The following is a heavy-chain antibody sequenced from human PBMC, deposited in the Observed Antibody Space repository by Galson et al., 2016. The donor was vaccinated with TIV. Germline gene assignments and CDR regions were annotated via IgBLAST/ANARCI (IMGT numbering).Heavy chain of an antibody. CDR1: GDSMTGHY. V-gene: IGHV4-59*11. CDR3: ARGGSGWPRVPVYYFSYMEV. CDR2: IHPSGTT. J-gene: IGHJ6*03. Sequence: ETLSLTCTVSGDSMTGHYWSWVRQTPGKGLEWIGYIHPSGTTNYNPSLKSRVSISIDTSKTQFSLNLRSVSAADTAIYYCARGGSGWPRVPVYYFSYMEVWGKETTVSASS. D-gene: IGHD6-19*01.